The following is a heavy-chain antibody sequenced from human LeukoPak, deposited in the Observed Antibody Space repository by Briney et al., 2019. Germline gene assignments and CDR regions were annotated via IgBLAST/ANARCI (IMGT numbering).Heavy chain of an antibody. V-gene: IGHV3-23*01. Sequence: RGSLLQFSAAAGFTFISYASSWVRQAPGQGLEWVSTFSGTSSTSYADAVKGRVTISRDNSKNTLYLQMNSLRAEDTAVYYCAKLEQRQPHRYFFEYWGQGALVTVAS. CDR3: AKLEQRQPHRYFFEY. CDR1: GFTFISYA. CDR2: FSGTSST. D-gene: IGHD6-25*01. J-gene: IGHJ4*02.